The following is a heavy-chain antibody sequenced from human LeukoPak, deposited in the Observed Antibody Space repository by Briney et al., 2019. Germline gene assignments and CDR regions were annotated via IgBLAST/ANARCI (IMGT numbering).Heavy chain of an antibody. D-gene: IGHD2-15*01. CDR3: ARHYSDIVGDYYFDY. CDR1: GHSISIGYY. Sequence: SETLSLTCAVSGHSISIGYYWGWIRQPPGKGLEWIGSVYRTGNTYYNLSLKSRVTISVDTSKNQFSLKVDSVTAADTAVYYCARHYSDIVGDYYFDYWGQGTLVTVSS. V-gene: IGHV4-38-2*01. CDR2: VYRTGNT. J-gene: IGHJ4*02.